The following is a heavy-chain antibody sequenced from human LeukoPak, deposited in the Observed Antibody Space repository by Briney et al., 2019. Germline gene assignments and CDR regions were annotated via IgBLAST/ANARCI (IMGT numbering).Heavy chain of an antibody. D-gene: IGHD2-8*01. Sequence: SVKVSCKASGGTFSSYAISWVRQAPGQGLEWMGGIIPIFGTANYAQKFQGRVTITADESTSTAYMELSSLRSEDTAVYYCARAVPHERNGVYYYYYYMDVWGKGTTVTISS. J-gene: IGHJ6*03. CDR1: GGTFSSYA. CDR2: IIPIFGTA. CDR3: ARAVPHERNGVYYYYYYMDV. V-gene: IGHV1-69*13.